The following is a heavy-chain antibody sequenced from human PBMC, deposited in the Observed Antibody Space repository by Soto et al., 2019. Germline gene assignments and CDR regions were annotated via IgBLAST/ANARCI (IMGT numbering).Heavy chain of an antibody. CDR2: INHSGST. Sequence: SETLSLTCAVYGGSFSGYYWSWIRQPPGKGLEWIGEINHSGSTNYNPSLKSRVTISVDTSKNQFSLKLSSVTAADTAVYYCARVPYCSSTSCYYYYYYMDVWGKGTTVTVSS. D-gene: IGHD2-2*01. V-gene: IGHV4-34*01. J-gene: IGHJ6*03. CDR3: ARVPYCSSTSCYYYYYYMDV. CDR1: GGSFSGYY.